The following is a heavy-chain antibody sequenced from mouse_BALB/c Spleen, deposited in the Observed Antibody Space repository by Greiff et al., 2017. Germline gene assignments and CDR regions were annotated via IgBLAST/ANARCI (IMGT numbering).Heavy chain of an antibody. CDR3: ARQYYYGSSSYYAMDY. CDR1: GFTFSSYG. Sequence: EVQLVESGGDLVKPGGSLKLSCAASGFTFSSYGMSWVRQTPDKRLEWVATISSGGSYTYYPDSVKGRFTISRDNAKNTLYLQMSSLKSEDTAMYYCARQYYYGSSSYYAMDYWGQGNSVTVSS. D-gene: IGHD1-1*01. CDR2: ISSGGSYT. V-gene: IGHV5-6*01. J-gene: IGHJ4*01.